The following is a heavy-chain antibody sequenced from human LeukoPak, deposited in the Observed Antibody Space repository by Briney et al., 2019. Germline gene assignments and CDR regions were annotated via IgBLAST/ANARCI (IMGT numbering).Heavy chain of an antibody. Sequence: PGGSLRLSCAASGFSFSVYWMHWVRQAPGKGLEWVSYISSSGSTIYYADSVKGRFTISRDNAKNSLYLQMNSLRAVDTAVYYCAELGIPMIGGVWGKGTTVSIFS. CDR2: ISSSGSTI. V-gene: IGHV3-48*01. CDR3: AELGIPMIGGV. D-gene: IGHD3-10*02. J-gene: IGHJ6*04. CDR1: GFSFSVYW.